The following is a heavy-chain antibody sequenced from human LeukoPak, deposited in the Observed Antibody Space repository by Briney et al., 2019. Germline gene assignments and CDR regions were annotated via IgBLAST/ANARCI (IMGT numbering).Heavy chain of an antibody. CDR3: GRGHYGVDY. CDR1: GFTFSSYE. V-gene: IGHV3-48*03. D-gene: IGHD4-17*01. CDR2: ISGSGSSI. Sequence: GGSLRLSCAASGFTFSSYEMNWIRQAPGKGLEWVSYISGSGSSIYYADSVKGRFTISRDNAKNSLYLQINSLRAEDTAVYYCGRGHYGVDYWGQGTLVTVSS. J-gene: IGHJ4*02.